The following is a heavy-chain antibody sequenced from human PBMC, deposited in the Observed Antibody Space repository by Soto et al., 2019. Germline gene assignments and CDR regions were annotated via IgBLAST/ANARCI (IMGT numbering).Heavy chain of an antibody. CDR2: ISYDGSNK. V-gene: IGHV3-30*18. Sequence: PGGSLRLSCAASGFTFSSYGMHWVRQAPGKGLEWVAVISYDGSNKYYADSVKGRFTISRDNSKNTLYLQMNSLRTEDTAVYYCAKAHSGSYPSPFDYWGQGTLVTVSS. CDR1: GFTFSSYG. CDR3: AKAHSGSYPSPFDY. J-gene: IGHJ4*02. D-gene: IGHD1-26*01.